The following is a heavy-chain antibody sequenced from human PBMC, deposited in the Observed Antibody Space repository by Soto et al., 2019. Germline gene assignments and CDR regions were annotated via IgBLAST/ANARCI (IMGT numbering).Heavy chain of an antibody. Sequence: GGSLRLSCEASGFSFGGHAMTWVRQAPGKGLEWVSTISGSGATKYYADSVRGRFTISRDNSKDTLYLQMSSLRAEDTAVYFCAKASKGYTGYDLDFWGQGTPVTVSS. CDR1: GFSFGGHA. J-gene: IGHJ4*02. CDR3: AKASKGYTGYDLDF. V-gene: IGHV3-23*01. CDR2: ISGSGATK. D-gene: IGHD5-12*01.